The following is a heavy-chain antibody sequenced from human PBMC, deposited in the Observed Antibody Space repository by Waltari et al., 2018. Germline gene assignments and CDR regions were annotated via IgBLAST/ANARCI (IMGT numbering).Heavy chain of an antibody. CDR3: APLPGGSGQTFDY. CDR1: GYSFIDYF. J-gene: IGHJ4*02. Sequence: EVHLVQSGAEVKKPGATVKIACKASGYSFIDYFMHWVQQAPGKGLEGMGGIDPEDGEIVYAEKFQGRVTMTADTSGDTAYLELTGLTSGDTAVYYCAPLPGGSGQTFDYWGQGTLVTVSS. V-gene: IGHV1-69-2*01. CDR2: IDPEDGEI. D-gene: IGHD6-25*01.